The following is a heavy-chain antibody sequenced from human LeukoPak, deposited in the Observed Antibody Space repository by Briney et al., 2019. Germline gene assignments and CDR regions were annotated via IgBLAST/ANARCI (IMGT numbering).Heavy chain of an antibody. V-gene: IGHV3-23*01. J-gene: IGHJ6*03. CDR2: VSGTGTTT. D-gene: IGHD2/OR15-2a*01. CDR3: AKNPRLENTYYHYMDV. Sequence: GGSLRLSCAASGFTFSNYAMSWVRQAPGKGLEWVSAVSGTGTTTFYADSVKGRFTFSRDNSKNTLYLQMNSLRAEDTAVYYCAKNPRLENTYYHYMDVWGKGTTVTVTS. CDR1: GFTFSNYA.